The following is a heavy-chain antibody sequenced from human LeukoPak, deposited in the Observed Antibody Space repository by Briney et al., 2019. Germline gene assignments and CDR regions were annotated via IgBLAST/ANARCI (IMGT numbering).Heavy chain of an antibody. CDR2: IRPNSGGT. CDR3: ATYSNATRKYHYGLDV. V-gene: IGHV1-2*02. Sequence: GASVKVSWKTSGYTFTGYYLHWVRQAPGQGLEWMGWIRPNSGGTKNAQKFQGRVTMTRDTSISTAYMELNRLTSDDTAVYYCATYSNATRKYHYGLDVWGQGTTVTVSS. J-gene: IGHJ6*02. D-gene: IGHD6-13*01. CDR1: GYTFTGYY.